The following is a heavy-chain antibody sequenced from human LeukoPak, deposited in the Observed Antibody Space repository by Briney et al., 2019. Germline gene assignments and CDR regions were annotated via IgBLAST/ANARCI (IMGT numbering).Heavy chain of an antibody. CDR2: IYYSGST. V-gene: IGHV4-31*03. J-gene: IGHJ4*02. Sequence: SETLSLTCTVSGGSISSGGYYWSWIRQHPGKGLEWIGYIYYSGSTYYNPSLKTRVTMSVDTSKNQFSLKLSSVTAADTAVYYCARVSGWFFDYWGQGTLVTVSS. D-gene: IGHD6-19*01. CDR3: ARVSGWFFDY. CDR1: GGSISSGGYY.